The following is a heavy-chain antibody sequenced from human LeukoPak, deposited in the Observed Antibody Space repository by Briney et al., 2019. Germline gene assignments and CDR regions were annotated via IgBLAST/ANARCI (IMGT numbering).Heavy chain of an antibody. CDR2: INPNSGGS. D-gene: IGHD6-13*01. CDR1: GYTFTGYY. CDR3: ARGGSSGWYSSGSY. Sequence: ASVKVSCKASGYTFTGYYMHWVRQAPGQGLEWMGWINPNSGGSNYAQKFQGRVTMTRDTSISTAYMELSRLRSDDTAVYYCARGGSSGWYSSGSYWGQGTLVTVSS. V-gene: IGHV1-2*02. J-gene: IGHJ4*02.